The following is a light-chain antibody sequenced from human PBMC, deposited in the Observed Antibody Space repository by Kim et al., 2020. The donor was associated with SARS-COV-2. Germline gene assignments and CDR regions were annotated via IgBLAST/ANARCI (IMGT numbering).Light chain of an antibody. J-gene: IGKJ1*01. CDR1: QSVSSSY. V-gene: IGKV3-20*01. CDR2: GAS. CDR3: QQYGSSPRT. Sequence: EIVLKQSPGTLSLSPGERATLYCRASQSVSSSYLAWYQQKPGQAPRLLIYGASSRATGIPDRFSGSGSGTDFTLTISRLEPEDFAVYYCQQYGSSPRTFGQGTKVDIK.